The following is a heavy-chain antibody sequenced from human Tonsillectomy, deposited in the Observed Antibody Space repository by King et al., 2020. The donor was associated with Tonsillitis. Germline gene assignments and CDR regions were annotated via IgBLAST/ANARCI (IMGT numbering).Heavy chain of an antibody. J-gene: IGHJ6*02. Sequence: VQLVESGGGLVQPGGSLRLSCAASGFTFSAYWMTWVRQAPGKGLEWVANIKQDGSEKYYVDSVKGRFTISRDNAKNSLSLHMNSLRDEDTAVYYCARHNSATYYYGSGSPFYYYGMDVWGQGTTVTVSS. CDR1: GFTFSAYW. V-gene: IGHV3-7*01. CDR3: ARHNSATYYYGSGSPFYYYGMDV. CDR2: IKQDGSEK. D-gene: IGHD3-10*01.